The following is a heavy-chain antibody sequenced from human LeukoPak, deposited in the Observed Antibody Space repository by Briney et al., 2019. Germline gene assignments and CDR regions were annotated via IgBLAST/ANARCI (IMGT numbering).Heavy chain of an antibody. CDR1: GFTFSSYW. D-gene: IGHD3-16*02. V-gene: IGHV3-7*01. CDR2: IEQDGSEK. CDR3: ARLSSSESYYDY. J-gene: IGHJ4*02. Sequence: GGSLRLSCAASGFTFSSYWMSWVRQAPGKGLGWVANIEQDGSEKYYVDSVKGRFTISRDNAKNSLYLQMNSLRAEDTAVFYCARLSSSESYYDYWGQGTLVTVSS.